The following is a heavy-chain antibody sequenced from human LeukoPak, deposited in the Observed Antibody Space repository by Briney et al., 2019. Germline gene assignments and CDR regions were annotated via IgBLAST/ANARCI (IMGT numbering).Heavy chain of an antibody. V-gene: IGHV3-23*01. CDR1: GFTFSSYA. CDR2: ISGSGGST. J-gene: IGHJ4*02. Sequence: GRSLRLSCAASGFTFSSYAMSCVRQAPGKGLEWVSSISGSGGSTYYADSVKGRFTISRDNSKNTLYLQMNSLRAEDTAVYYCAKGLRITMVRGVIMNSDYWGQGTLVTVS. D-gene: IGHD3-10*01. CDR3: AKGLRITMVRGVIMNSDY.